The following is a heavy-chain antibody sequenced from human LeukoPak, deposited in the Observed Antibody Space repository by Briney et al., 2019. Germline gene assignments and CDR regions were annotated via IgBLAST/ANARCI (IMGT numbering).Heavy chain of an antibody. CDR3: AKDRGRYYDSSGYYWGYYFDS. J-gene: IGHJ4*02. CDR1: GFTFDTYA. V-gene: IGHV3-23*01. CDR2: ITGSGST. Sequence: QTGGSLRLSCTASGFTFDTYAVNWVRQAPGKGLEWVSTITGSGSTYYADSVKGRFTISRDNAKNTLYLQMSSLRAEDTAVYYCAKDRGRYYDSSGYYWGYYFDSWGQGILVTVST. D-gene: IGHD3-22*01.